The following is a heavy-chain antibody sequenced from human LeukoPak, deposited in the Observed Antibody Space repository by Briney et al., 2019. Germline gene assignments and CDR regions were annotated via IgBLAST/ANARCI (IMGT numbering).Heavy chain of an antibody. CDR2: ISYDGSSK. CDR3: AKEHPYYYYYMDV. V-gene: IGHV3-30*04. CDR1: GFTFSSYA. J-gene: IGHJ6*03. Sequence: GGSLRLSCAASGFTFSSYAMHWVRQAPGKGLEWVAVISYDGSSKYYADSVKGRFTISRDNSKNTLYLQMNSLRAEDTAVYYCAKEHPYYYYYMDVWGKGTTVTISS.